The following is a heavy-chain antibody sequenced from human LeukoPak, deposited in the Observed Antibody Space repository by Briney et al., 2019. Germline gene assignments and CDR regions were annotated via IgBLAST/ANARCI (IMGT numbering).Heavy chain of an antibody. CDR3: ARGPPYYYDSSGYYDY. CDR1: GGSISSYY. J-gene: IGHJ4*02. D-gene: IGHD3-22*01. V-gene: IGHV4-59*01. CDR2: IYYSGST. Sequence: QPSETLSLTCTVSGGSISSYYWSWIRQPPGKGLEWTGYIYYSGSTNYNPSLKSRVTISVDTSKNQFSLKLSSVTAADTAVYYCARGPPYYYDSSGYYDYWGQGTLVTVSS.